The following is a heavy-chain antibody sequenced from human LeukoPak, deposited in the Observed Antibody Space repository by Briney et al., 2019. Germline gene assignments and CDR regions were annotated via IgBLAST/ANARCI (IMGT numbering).Heavy chain of an antibody. CDR1: GFPFSSHG. CDR3: ARDMTSYGGKADY. J-gene: IGHJ4*02. CDR2: IIGGGGST. Sequence: GTLRLSCAASGFPFSSHGMSWVRQAPGKGLEWVSGIIGGGGSTYYADSVKGRFTISGDNSRNTLFLQMNSLRAEDTALYYCARDMTSYGGKADYWGQGTLVTVSS. D-gene: IGHD4-23*01. V-gene: IGHV3-23*01.